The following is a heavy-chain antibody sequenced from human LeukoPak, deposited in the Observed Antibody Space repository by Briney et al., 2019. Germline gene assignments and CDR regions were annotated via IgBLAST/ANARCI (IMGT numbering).Heavy chain of an antibody. J-gene: IGHJ4*02. Sequence: PSETLSLTCTVSGGSISSYYWSWIRQPAGKGLEWIGRIYTSGSTNYNASLKSRGSMSLGTSKHQFSLKLSSVTAADTAVFYCARENSGSYREFDYWGQGTLVTVSS. V-gene: IGHV4-4*07. CDR3: ARENSGSYREFDY. CDR1: GGSISSYY. CDR2: IYTSGST. D-gene: IGHD1-26*01.